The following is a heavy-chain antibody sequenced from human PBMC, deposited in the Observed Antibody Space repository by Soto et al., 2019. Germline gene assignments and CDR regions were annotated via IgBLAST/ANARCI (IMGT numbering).Heavy chain of an antibody. CDR2: IYPGDSDT. CDR3: ARHAKVDYHDVLPGYSRETYHGMDV. D-gene: IGHD3-9*01. Sequence: ESVNSSCEVSGSNFTTYLIACVRLMPGKGLEWVGIIYPGDSDTRYSPSFQGQVTISADKSISTAYLQWSSLKASDTAMYYCARHAKVDYHDVLPGYSRETYHGMDVWGQRTTVTVSS. V-gene: IGHV5-51*01. J-gene: IGHJ6*02. CDR1: GSNFTTYL.